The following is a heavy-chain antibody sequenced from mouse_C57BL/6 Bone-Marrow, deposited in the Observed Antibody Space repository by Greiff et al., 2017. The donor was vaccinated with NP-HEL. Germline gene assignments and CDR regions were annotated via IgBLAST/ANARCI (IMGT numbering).Heavy chain of an antibody. V-gene: IGHV1-15*01. CDR3: TRPRITTVVATYYAMDY. J-gene: IGHJ4*01. CDR2: IDPETGGT. CDR1: GYTFTDYE. Sequence: QVQLQQSGAELVRPGASVTLSCKASGYTFTDYEMHWVKQTPVHGLEWIGAIDPETGGTAYNQKFKGKAILTADNSSSTAYMELRSLTSEDSVVYYCTRPRITTVVATYYAMDYWGQGTSDTVSS. D-gene: IGHD1-1*01.